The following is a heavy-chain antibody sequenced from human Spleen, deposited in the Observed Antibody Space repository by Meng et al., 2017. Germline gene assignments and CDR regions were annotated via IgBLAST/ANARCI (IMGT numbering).Heavy chain of an antibody. CDR1: GGSISSYY. D-gene: IGHD3-22*01. Sequence: VRVRDPGPGLVKPSETLSLTCTVSGGSISSYYWSWSRQPPGKGLEWIGYIYYSGSTNYNPSLKSRVTISVDTSKNQFSLKLSSVTAADTAVYYCARDLGYYDSSGYYTGWFDPWGQGTLVTVAS. CDR2: IYYSGST. V-gene: IGHV4-59*01. J-gene: IGHJ5*02. CDR3: ARDLGYYDSSGYYTGWFDP.